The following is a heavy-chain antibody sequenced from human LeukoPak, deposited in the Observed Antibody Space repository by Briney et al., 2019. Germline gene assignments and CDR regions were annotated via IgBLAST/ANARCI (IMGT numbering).Heavy chain of an antibody. D-gene: IGHD2-21*02. Sequence: KPGESLRLSCAASGFTFSSYTMNWVRQAPGKGLEWVSSIAGRSGYISYADSVKGRFTISRDNAKKSLYLQMTSLTAEDTAVYYCARDRGAYCGGDCYLGFDYWGRGTLVTVSS. V-gene: IGHV3-21*01. J-gene: IGHJ4*01. CDR3: ARDRGAYCGGDCYLGFDY. CDR1: GFTFSSYT. CDR2: IAGRSGYI.